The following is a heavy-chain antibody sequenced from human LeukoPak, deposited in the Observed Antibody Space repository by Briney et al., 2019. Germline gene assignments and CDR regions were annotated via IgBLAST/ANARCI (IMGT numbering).Heavy chain of an antibody. D-gene: IGHD5-12*01. CDR2: IIPIFGTA. CDR3: ARGAVGGYSGYDPDREGCYFDY. Sequence: SVKVSCKASGGTFSSYAISWVRQAPGQGLEWMGGIIPIFGTANYAQKFQGRVTITADESTSTAYMELSSLRSEDTAVYYCARGAVGGYSGYDPDREGCYFDYWGQGTLVTVSS. V-gene: IGHV1-69*01. J-gene: IGHJ4*02. CDR1: GGTFSSYA.